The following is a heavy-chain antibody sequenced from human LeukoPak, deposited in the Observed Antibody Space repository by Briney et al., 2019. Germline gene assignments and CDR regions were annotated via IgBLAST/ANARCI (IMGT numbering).Heavy chain of an antibody. Sequence: ASVKVSCKASGYTFTGYYMHWVRQAPGQGLEWMGWINPNSGGTNYAQKFQGRVTMTRDTSISTAYMELSRLRSDDTAVYYCARDRVEMATWPDYWGQGTLVTVSS. V-gene: IGHV1-2*02. CDR1: GYTFTGYY. D-gene: IGHD5-24*01. J-gene: IGHJ4*02. CDR2: INPNSGGT. CDR3: ARDRVEMATWPDY.